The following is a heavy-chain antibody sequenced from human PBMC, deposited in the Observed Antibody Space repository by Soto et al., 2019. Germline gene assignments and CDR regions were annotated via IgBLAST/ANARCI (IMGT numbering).Heavy chain of an antibody. V-gene: IGHV4-59*08. Sequence: QVQLQESGPGLVKPSETLSLTCTVSGGSISSYYWSWIRQPPGKGLEWIGYIYYSGSTNYNPSLKSRVTISVDPSKNQFSLKLSSVAAADTAVYYCARHPPYGDYVLHFDYWGQGTLVTVSS. CDR1: GGSISSYY. CDR3: ARHPPYGDYVLHFDY. CDR2: IYYSGST. J-gene: IGHJ4*02. D-gene: IGHD4-17*01.